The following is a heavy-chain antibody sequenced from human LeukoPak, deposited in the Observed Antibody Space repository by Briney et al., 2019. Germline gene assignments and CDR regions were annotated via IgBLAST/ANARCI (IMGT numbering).Heavy chain of an antibody. J-gene: IGHJ4*02. CDR1: GFTFSNYG. D-gene: IGHD5-12*01. CDR3: ARDRGVAAHLDY. Sequence: AGSLRLSCAASGFTFSNYGMHWVRQAPGKVLEWVAVIWFDGTNKYYADSVRGRFTISRDNSKNTLYLQMSSLRAEDTAVYYCARDRGVAAHLDYWGQGTLVTVSS. CDR2: IWFDGTNK. V-gene: IGHV3-33*01.